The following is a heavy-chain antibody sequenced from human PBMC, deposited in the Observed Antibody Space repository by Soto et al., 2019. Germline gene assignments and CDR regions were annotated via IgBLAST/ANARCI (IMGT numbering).Heavy chain of an antibody. CDR3: ARTITFGGVIGYGMDV. J-gene: IGHJ6*02. CDR1: GFTFSSYA. D-gene: IGHD3-16*02. CDR2: ISYDGSNK. V-gene: IGHV3-30-3*01. Sequence: QVQLVESGGGVVQPWRSLRLSCAGSGFTFSSYAMHWVRQAPGKGLEWVAVISYDGSNKYYADSVKGRFTISRDNSKNTLYLQMNSLRAEDTAVYYCARTITFGGVIGYGMDVWGQGTTVTVSS.